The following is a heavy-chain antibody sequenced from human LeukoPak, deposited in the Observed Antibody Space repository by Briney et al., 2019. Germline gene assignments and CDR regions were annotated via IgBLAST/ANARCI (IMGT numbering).Heavy chain of an antibody. CDR2: IHHSGTT. J-gene: IGHJ4*02. CDR3: AREALHLWSPFDS. V-gene: IGHV4-30-2*01. CDR1: GGSISSGGYY. D-gene: IGHD5-18*01. Sequence: SETLSLTCTVSGGSISSGGYYWNWIRQPPGKGLEWIGYIHHSGTTYYNPSLKSRVTMSVDRSKNQFSLKLSSVTAADTAVYYCAREALHLWSPFDSWGQGTLVTVSS.